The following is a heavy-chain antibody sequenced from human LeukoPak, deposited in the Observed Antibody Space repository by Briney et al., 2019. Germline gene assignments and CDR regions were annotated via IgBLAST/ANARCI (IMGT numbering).Heavy chain of an antibody. CDR1: GGSFSGYY. V-gene: IGHV4-34*01. J-gene: IGHJ6*03. CDR2: INHSGST. Sequence: PSETLSLTCAVYGGSFSGYYWSWIRQPPGKGLEWIGEINHSGSTNYNPSLKSRVTISVDTSKNQFSLKLSSVTAADTAVYYCAGGRGHGSSSHYYYYYMDVWGKGTTVTVSS. D-gene: IGHD6-6*01. CDR3: AGGRGHGSSSHYYYYYMDV.